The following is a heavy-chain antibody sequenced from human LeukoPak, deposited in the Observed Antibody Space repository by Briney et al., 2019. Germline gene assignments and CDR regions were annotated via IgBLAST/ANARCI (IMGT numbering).Heavy chain of an antibody. CDR1: GYTFTGYY. V-gene: IGHV1-2*02. D-gene: IGHD6-13*01. J-gene: IGHJ4*02. CDR2: INPNSDGT. CDR3: ARLGSYSSSWYALDY. Sequence: ASVKVSCKASGYTFTGYYMHWVRQAPGQGLEWMGWINPNSDGTNYAQKFQGRVTMTRDTSISTAYMELSRLRSDDTAVYYCARLGSYSSSWYALDYWGQGTLVTVSS.